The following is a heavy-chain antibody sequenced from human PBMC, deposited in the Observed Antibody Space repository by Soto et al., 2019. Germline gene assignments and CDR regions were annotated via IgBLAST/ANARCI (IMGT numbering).Heavy chain of an antibody. V-gene: IGHV3-30-3*01. Sequence: QVQLVESGGGVVQPGRSLRLSCAASGFTFSSYAMHWVRQAPGKGLEWVAVISYDGSNKYYADSVKGRFTISRDNSKNTLYLQMNSLRAEDTAVYYCARDWYRVPAALSYYYYYGMDVWGQGTTVTVSS. CDR1: GFTFSSYA. CDR2: ISYDGSNK. D-gene: IGHD2-2*01. J-gene: IGHJ6*02. CDR3: ARDWYRVPAALSYYYYYGMDV.